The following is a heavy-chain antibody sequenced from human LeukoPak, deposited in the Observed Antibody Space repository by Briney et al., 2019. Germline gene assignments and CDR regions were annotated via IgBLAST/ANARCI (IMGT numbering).Heavy chain of an antibody. J-gene: IGHJ4*02. CDR3: ARWPSTWSFHY. CDR1: GGSISSNY. D-gene: IGHD6-13*01. CDR2: ISYSGTT. V-gene: IGHV4-59*01. Sequence: PSETLSLTCTVSGGSISSNYWSWIRQPPGKGLEWIGYISYSGTTSYNPSLESRVTMSVGTSKNQFSLKLTSVTAADTAVYYCARWPSTWSFHYWGQGTLVTVSS.